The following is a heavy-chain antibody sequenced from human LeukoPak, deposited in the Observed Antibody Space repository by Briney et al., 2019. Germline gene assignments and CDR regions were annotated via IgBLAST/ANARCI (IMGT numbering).Heavy chain of an antibody. CDR1: GDSISRSDW. V-gene: IGHV4-28*05. Sequence: SETLSLTCAVSGDSISRSDWWAWIRQPPGKGLEWLGNIYYSGRIYHNPSLQSRVIMSVDSSKNQFSLRLDSVTAADTAVYSCAKTRSGTYYGDSFDVWGQGKLVIVSS. CDR3: AKTRSGTYYGDSFDV. J-gene: IGHJ3*01. CDR2: IYYSGRI. D-gene: IGHD1-26*01.